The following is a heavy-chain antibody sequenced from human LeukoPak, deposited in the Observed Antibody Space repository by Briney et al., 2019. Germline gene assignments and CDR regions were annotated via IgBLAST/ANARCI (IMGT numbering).Heavy chain of an antibody. D-gene: IGHD2-2*01. J-gene: IGHJ4*02. Sequence: SETLSLTCTVSGGSISSYYWSWIRQPAGKGLEWIGRIYTSGSTNYNPSLKSRVTMSVDTSKNQFSLKLSSVTAADTAVYYCARPVREPYCSSTSCYPYYFDYWGQGTLVTVSS. CDR2: IYTSGST. V-gene: IGHV4-4*07. CDR3: ARPVREPYCSSTSCYPYYFDY. CDR1: GGSISSYY.